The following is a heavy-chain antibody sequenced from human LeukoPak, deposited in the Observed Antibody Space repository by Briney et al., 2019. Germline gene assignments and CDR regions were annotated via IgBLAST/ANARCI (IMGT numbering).Heavy chain of an antibody. D-gene: IGHD4-17*01. Sequence: SETLSLTCAVSGGSVTNDNWWSWVRQPPGKTLEWNGEIHRSGSATYNPSLKSRVTISINKSKNQLSLQLTSVTAADTAVYYCARGPPSYGDYEGWFDPWGQGTLVTVSS. CDR3: ARGPPSYGDYEGWFDP. V-gene: IGHV4-4*02. CDR2: IHRSGSA. J-gene: IGHJ5*02. CDR1: GGSVTNDNW.